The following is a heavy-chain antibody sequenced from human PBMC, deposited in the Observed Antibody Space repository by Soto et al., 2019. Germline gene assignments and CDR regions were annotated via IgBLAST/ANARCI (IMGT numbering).Heavy chain of an antibody. CDR2: INTGNGNT. J-gene: IGHJ2*01. V-gene: IGHV1-3*04. CDR1: GYSNAKCA. D-gene: IGHD6-13*01. Sequence: APAKPTSKASGYSNAKCARHWLRQDPGQRLEWMGWINTGNGNTKYSQRFQGRVTITRDTSATIAYMELSSLRSEDTAVYYCARDRYSSTDHWYLDLWGRGTLVTVS. CDR3: ARDRYSSTDHWYLDL.